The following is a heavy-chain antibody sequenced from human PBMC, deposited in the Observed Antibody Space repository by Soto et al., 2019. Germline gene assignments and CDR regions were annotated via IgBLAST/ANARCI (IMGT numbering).Heavy chain of an antibody. CDR3: ARDLGGGYNYAFDI. J-gene: IGHJ3*02. CDR1: GFTISSYY. CDR2: IYYSGST. D-gene: IGHD5-12*01. V-gene: IGHV4-59*01. Sequence: SETLSLTCTVSGFTISSYYWSWIRQPPGKGLEWIGYIYYSGSTNYNPSLKSRVTISVDTSKNQFSLKLSSVTAADTAVYYCARDLGGGYNYAFDIWGQGTMVTVSS.